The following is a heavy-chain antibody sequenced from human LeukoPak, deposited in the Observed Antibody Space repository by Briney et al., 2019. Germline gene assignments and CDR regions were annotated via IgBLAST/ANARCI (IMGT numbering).Heavy chain of an antibody. CDR3: ARRGMITFGEVISRRRWFDP. D-gene: IGHD3-16*02. Sequence: SETLSLTCAVYGGSFSGYYWSWIRQPPGKGLEWIGEINHSGSTNYNPSLKSRVTISVDTSKNQFSLKLSFVTAADTAVYYCARRGMITFGEVISRRRWFDPWGQGTLVTVSS. V-gene: IGHV4-34*01. CDR2: INHSGST. CDR1: GGSFSGYY. J-gene: IGHJ5*02.